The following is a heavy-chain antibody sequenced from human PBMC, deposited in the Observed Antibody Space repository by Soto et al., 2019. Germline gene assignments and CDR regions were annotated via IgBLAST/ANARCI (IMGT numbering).Heavy chain of an antibody. V-gene: IGHV3-23*01. CDR1: GFTFSSYA. CDR2: ISGSGGST. CDR3: AKDGDIVVVPAAIYAFDI. J-gene: IGHJ3*02. Sequence: GGSLRLSCAASGFTFSSYAMSWVRQAPGKGLEWVSAISGSGGSTYYADSVKGRFTISRDNSKNTLYLQMNSLRAEDTAVYYCAKDGDIVVVPAAIYAFDIWGQGTMVTVSS. D-gene: IGHD2-2*02.